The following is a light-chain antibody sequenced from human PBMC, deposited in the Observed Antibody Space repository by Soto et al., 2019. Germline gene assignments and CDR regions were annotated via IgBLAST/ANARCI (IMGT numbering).Light chain of an antibody. CDR1: SSDVGGYNY. J-gene: IGLJ1*01. Sequence: QSALTQPASVSGSPGQSITISCTGTSSDVGGYNYVSWYQQHPGKAPKLMIYEVSNRPSGVSNRFSGSKSGNTASLTISGLQAEHEADYYCCSYTSSTTLNVFGTGTKVTVL. V-gene: IGLV2-14*01. CDR3: CSYTSSTTLNV. CDR2: EVS.